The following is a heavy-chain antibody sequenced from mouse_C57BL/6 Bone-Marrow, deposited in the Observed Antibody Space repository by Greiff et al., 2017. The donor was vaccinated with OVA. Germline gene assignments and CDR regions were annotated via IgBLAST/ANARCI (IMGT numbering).Heavy chain of an antibody. CDR3: VRQPPYYYGSSHWYFDV. CDR2: IRSKSNNYAT. CDR1: GFSFNTYA. Sequence: EVHLVESGGGLVQPKGSLKLSCAASGFSFNTYAMNWVRQAPGKGLEWVARIRSKSNNYATYYADSVKDRFTISRDDSESMLYLQMNNLKTEDTAMYYCVRQPPYYYGSSHWYFDVWGTGTTVTVSS. D-gene: IGHD1-1*01. J-gene: IGHJ1*03. V-gene: IGHV10-1*01.